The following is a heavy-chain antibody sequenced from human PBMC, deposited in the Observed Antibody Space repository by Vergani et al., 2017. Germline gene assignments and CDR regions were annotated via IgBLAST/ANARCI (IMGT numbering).Heavy chain of an antibody. V-gene: IGHV4-34*01. D-gene: IGHD5-12*01. CDR1: GGSFSGYY. J-gene: IGHJ4*02. Sequence: QVQLQQWGAGLLKPSETLSLTCAVYGGSFSGYYWSWIRQPPGKGLEWIGEINHSGSTNYNPSLKSRVTISVDTSKNQFSLKLSSVTAADTAVYYCARRWLRRAYVDYWGQGTLVTVSS. CDR3: ARRWLRRAYVDY. CDR2: INHSGST.